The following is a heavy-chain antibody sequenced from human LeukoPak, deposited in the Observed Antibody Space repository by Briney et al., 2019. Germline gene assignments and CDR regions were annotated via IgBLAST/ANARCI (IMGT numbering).Heavy chain of an antibody. CDR3: ARDSSIMAPSDY. Sequence: GGSLRLSCAASGFMFSSYEMNWVRQAPGKGLEWVSYISRSGNSIYYADSVKGRFTISRDNAKNSLYLQMNNLRAEDTAVYYCARDSSIMAPSDYWGQGTLVTVSS. CDR2: ISRSGNSI. J-gene: IGHJ4*02. CDR1: GFMFSSYE. V-gene: IGHV3-48*03. D-gene: IGHD3-16*01.